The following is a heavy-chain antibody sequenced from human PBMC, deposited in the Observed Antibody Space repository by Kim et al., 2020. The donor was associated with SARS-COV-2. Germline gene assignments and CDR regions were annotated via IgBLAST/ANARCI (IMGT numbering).Heavy chain of an antibody. V-gene: IGHV4-31*02. D-gene: IGHD6-19*01. Sequence: IRVTISVDTSKNQFSLKLSSVTAADTAVYYCAREGGTTVAGTFYYGMDVWGQGTTVTVSS. CDR3: AREGGTTVAGTFYYGMDV. J-gene: IGHJ6*02.